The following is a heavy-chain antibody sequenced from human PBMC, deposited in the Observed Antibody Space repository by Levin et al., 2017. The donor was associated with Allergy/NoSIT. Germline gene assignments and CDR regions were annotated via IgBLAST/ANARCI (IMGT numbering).Heavy chain of an antibody. Sequence: GSLRLSCAVYGGSFSGYYWSWIRQPPGKGLEWIGEINHSGSTNYNPSLKSRVTISVDTSKNQFSLKLSSVTAADTAVYYCARRSWVDYGGNRGDFDYWGQGTLVTVSS. V-gene: IGHV4-34*01. CDR1: GGSFSGYY. D-gene: IGHD4-23*01. CDR3: ARRSWVDYGGNRGDFDY. J-gene: IGHJ4*02. CDR2: INHSGST.